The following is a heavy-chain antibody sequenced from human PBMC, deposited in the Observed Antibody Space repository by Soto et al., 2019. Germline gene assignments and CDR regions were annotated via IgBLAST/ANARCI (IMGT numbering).Heavy chain of an antibody. CDR1: GFTFNSNG. V-gene: IGHV3-30*03. D-gene: IGHD1-26*01. CDR2: ISYDGTNI. J-gene: IGHJ4*02. Sequence: PGGSLRLSCAASGFTFNSNGMDWVRQTPGKGLEWLAVISYDGTNIYYADSVKGRFTISRDNSKNTLYLHMNNLRPEDTAVYYCAILMRGAPLSYFDYWGQGTLVTVS. CDR3: AILMRGAPLSYFDY.